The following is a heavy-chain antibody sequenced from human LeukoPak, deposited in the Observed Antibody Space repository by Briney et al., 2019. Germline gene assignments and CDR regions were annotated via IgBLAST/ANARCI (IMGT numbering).Heavy chain of an antibody. V-gene: IGHV3-72*01. CDR1: GFTFSDHY. CDR2: SRNKVISYIT. J-gene: IGHJ4*02. Sequence: GGSLRLSCAASGFTFSDHYMDWVRQAPGKGLEWVGRSRNKVISYITQYAASVKGRFTISRDDSKNSLYLQMNSLKTEDTAVYYCARPSSPYSEADYWGQGTLVTLSS. D-gene: IGHD4-11*01. CDR3: ARPSSPYSEADY.